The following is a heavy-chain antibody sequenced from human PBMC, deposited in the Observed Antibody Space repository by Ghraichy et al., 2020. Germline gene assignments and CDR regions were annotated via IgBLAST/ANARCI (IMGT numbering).Heavy chain of an antibody. CDR1: GGTFSSYA. V-gene: IGHV1-69*13. Sequence: SGKVSCKASGGTFSSYAISWVRQAPGQGLEWMGGIIPIFGTANYAQKFQGRVTITADESTSTAYMELSSLRSEDTAVYYCARSSSSWTSDNYYYYGMDVWGQGTTVTVSS. J-gene: IGHJ6*02. D-gene: IGHD6-13*01. CDR3: ARSSSSWTSDNYYYYGMDV. CDR2: IIPIFGTA.